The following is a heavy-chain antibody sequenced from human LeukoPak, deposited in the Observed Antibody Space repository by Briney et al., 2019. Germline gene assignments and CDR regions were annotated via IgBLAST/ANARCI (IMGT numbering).Heavy chain of an antibody. Sequence: GGSLRLSCSASGFTFSSYAMHWVPQAPGKGLEWVAVISYDGSNKYYADSVKGRFTISRDNSKNTLYLQMNSLRAEDTAVYYCARSPEPFDYGPYNWFDPWGQGTRVTVSS. D-gene: IGHD4-17*01. CDR1: GFTFSSYA. CDR3: ARSPEPFDYGPYNWFDP. CDR2: ISYDGSNK. J-gene: IGHJ5*02. V-gene: IGHV3-30-3*01.